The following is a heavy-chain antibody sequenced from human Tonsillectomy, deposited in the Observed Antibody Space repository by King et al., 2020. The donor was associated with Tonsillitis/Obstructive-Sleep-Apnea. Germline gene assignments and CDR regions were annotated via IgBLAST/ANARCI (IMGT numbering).Heavy chain of an antibody. Sequence: GQLVQSGAEVNKPGESLVISCKPSGYSFTNYWIGWVRQMPEKGLEWMGIIYPADSDTRYSPSFQGQVTISADRSTSTAYLQWSSLQASDTAMYYCVRQFAGHIVHAFDIWGQGTMVTVSS. CDR2: IYPADSDT. CDR1: GYSFTNYW. D-gene: IGHD1-26*01. CDR3: VRQFAGHIVHAFDI. V-gene: IGHV5-51*01. J-gene: IGHJ3*02.